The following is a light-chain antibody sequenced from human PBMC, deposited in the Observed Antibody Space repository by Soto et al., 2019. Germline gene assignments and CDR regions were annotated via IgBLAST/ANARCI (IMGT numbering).Light chain of an antibody. CDR2: KAY. Sequence: DIQLTKAPSTLCASVGDRVTITCRASQSISSGLAWYQPKPGKAPKLLIYKAYSLESGVPSRFSASGSGTEFSLTISSLQTDDYATYSGQQYNSFPTFDQGTKVDIK. CDR3: QQYNSFPT. J-gene: IGKJ1*01. V-gene: IGKV1-5*03. CDR1: QSISSG.